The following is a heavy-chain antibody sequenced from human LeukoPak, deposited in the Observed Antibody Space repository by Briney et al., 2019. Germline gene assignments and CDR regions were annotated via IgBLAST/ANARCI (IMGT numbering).Heavy chain of an antibody. CDR2: ISSSSSYI. J-gene: IGHJ6*03. CDR3: ARQQQGPLGEYQLLRRYYYMDV. Sequence: GGSLRLSCAASGFTFSSYSMNWVRQAPGKGLEWVSSISSSSSYIYYADSVKGRFTISRDNAKNSLYLQMNSLRAEDTAVYYCARQQQGPLGEYQLLRRYYYMDVWGKGTTVTVSS. CDR1: GFTFSSYS. V-gene: IGHV3-21*04. D-gene: IGHD2-2*01.